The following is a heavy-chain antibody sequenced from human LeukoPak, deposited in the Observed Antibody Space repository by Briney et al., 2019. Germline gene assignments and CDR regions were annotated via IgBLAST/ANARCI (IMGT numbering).Heavy chain of an antibody. Sequence: SETLSLTCTVSGGSISSYYWSWIRQPAGKGLEWIGRIYTSGSTNYNPSLKGRFTMSVDTSKNQFSLKLSSVTAADTAVYYCARDLQNYYGSELVRFDPWGQGTLVTVSS. CDR2: IYTSGST. D-gene: IGHD3-10*01. V-gene: IGHV4-4*07. J-gene: IGHJ5*02. CDR1: GGSISSYY. CDR3: ARDLQNYYGSELVRFDP.